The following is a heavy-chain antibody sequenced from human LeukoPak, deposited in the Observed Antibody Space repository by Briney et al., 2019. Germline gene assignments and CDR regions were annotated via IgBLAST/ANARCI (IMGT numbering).Heavy chain of an antibody. D-gene: IGHD5-24*01. CDR1: GFTFSRYA. V-gene: IGHV3-23*01. CDR2: ISGSGGST. J-gene: IGHJ5*02. CDR3: AKDPRDGYNFPNWFVP. Sequence: GGSLRLSCAASGFTFSRYAMTWVRQAPGKGLEWVSAISGSGGSTYYADSVKGRFTISRDNSKNTLYLQMNSLRAEDTAVYYCAKDPRDGYNFPNWFVPWGQGTLVTVSS.